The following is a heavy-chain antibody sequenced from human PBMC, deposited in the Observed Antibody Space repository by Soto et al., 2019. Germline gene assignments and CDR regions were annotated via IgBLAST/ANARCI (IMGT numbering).Heavy chain of an antibody. J-gene: IGHJ4*01. V-gene: IGHV1-18*04. Sequence: QVQLVQSGAEVKKPGASVKVSCKASGYTFTTYGITWVRQAPGQGLEWMGWISAYSGNTNYSQKLQGRLTVTTDTFTNAAYMDLRSLRSDDSAVYYCARVVKAGDYGDYGRYYFDYWGHGTLFTVSS. D-gene: IGHD4-17*01. CDR2: ISAYSGNT. CDR3: ARVVKAGDYGDYGRYYFDY. CDR1: GYTFTTYG.